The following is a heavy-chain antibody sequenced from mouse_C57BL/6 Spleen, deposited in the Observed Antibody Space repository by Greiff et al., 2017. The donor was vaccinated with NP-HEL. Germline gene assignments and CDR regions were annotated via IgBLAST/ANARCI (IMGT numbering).Heavy chain of an antibody. Sequence: VQLKQSGAELVRPGASVKLSCTASGFNIKDDYMHWVKQRPEQGLEWIGWIDPENGDTEYASKFQGKATITADTSSNTAYLQLSSLTSEDTAVYYCTRTGTGAMDYWGQGTSATVPS. CDR3: TRTGTGAMDY. D-gene: IGHD4-1*01. J-gene: IGHJ4*01. CDR2: IDPENGDT. CDR1: GFNIKDDY. V-gene: IGHV14-4*01.